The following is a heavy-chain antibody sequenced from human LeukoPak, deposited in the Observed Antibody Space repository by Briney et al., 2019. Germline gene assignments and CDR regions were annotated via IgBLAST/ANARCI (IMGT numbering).Heavy chain of an antibody. Sequence: GGSLRLSCAASGFTFTNAWMSWVRQAPGKGLEWVSSMGSSGTNGYYADSVKGRFTISRDNAKNSLFLQMNSLRAEDSALYYCVRELGAPAAGAFDLWGQGTLVTVSS. D-gene: IGHD3-3*02. V-gene: IGHV3-21*01. CDR3: VRELGAPAAGAFDL. CDR1: GFTFTNAW. J-gene: IGHJ3*01. CDR2: MGSSGTNG.